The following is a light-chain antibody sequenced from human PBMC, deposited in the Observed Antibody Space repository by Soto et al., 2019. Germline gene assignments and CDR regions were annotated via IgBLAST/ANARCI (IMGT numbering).Light chain of an antibody. Sequence: QSVLTQPRSVSGSPGQSVTISCTGTSSDVGGYNYVSWYQQHPGKAPKLMIYDVSKRPSGVPDRFSGSKSGNTASLTISGLQAEEEDDYYCCSYAGSYTWVFGGGTKVTVL. CDR2: DVS. CDR1: SSDVGGYNY. CDR3: CSYAGSYTWV. J-gene: IGLJ3*02. V-gene: IGLV2-11*01.